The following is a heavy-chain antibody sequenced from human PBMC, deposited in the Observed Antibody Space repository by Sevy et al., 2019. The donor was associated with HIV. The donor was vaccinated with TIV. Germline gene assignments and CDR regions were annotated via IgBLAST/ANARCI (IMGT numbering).Heavy chain of an antibody. Sequence: GGSLRLSCAASGFTLSCCWMHWVRQAPGKGLVWVSRINNDGSTTTYADSVRGRFTISRDNAKNTLYLEMNSLTAEDTAVYYCARGGTASFDYWGQGTLVTVSS. J-gene: IGHJ4*02. CDR3: ARGGTASFDY. D-gene: IGHD1-1*01. CDR2: INNDGSTT. V-gene: IGHV3-74*03. CDR1: GFTLSCCW.